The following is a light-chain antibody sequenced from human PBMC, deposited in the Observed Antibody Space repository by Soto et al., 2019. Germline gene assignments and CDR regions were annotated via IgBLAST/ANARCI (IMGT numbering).Light chain of an antibody. Sequence: QSALTQPASVSGSPGQSITISCAGTSSDIGDYNYVSWYQQHPGKVPKLIIYDVSNRPSGVSYGFSATKSGNTASLTISGLDDEEDDDYYYSCYTRRGTLVFGTGTKLTVL. CDR1: SSDIGDYNY. CDR3: SCYTRRGTLV. V-gene: IGLV2-14*01. CDR2: DVS. J-gene: IGLJ1*01.